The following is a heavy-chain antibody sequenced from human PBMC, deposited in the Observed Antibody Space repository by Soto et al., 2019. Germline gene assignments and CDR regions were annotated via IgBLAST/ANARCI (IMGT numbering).Heavy chain of an antibody. D-gene: IGHD2-2*02. V-gene: IGHV2-70*01. J-gene: IGHJ4*02. CDR2: IDWDDDK. CDR1: GFSLSTSGMC. CDR3: ARIRVEVPAAIPSEYYFDY. Sequence: SGPTLVNPTQTLTLTCTFSGFSLSTSGMCVSWIRQPPGKALEWLALIDWDDDKYYSTSLKTRLTISKDTSKNQVVLTMTNMDPVDAATYYCARIRVEVPAAIPSEYYFDYSGQGTLVTVSS.